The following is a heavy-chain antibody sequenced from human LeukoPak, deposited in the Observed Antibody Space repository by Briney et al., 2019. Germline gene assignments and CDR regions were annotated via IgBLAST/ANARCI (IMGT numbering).Heavy chain of an antibody. D-gene: IGHD5-18*01. J-gene: IGHJ4*02. CDR2: ISGSGGST. V-gene: IGHV3-23*01. Sequence: GGSLRLSCAASGFTFSSYAMSWVRQAPGKGLEWVSAISGSGGSTYYADSVKGRFTISRDNSRNTLYLQMNSLRAEDTAVYYCAKDSRGYSYGGFDYWGQGTLVTVSS. CDR1: GFTFSSYA. CDR3: AKDSRGYSYGGFDY.